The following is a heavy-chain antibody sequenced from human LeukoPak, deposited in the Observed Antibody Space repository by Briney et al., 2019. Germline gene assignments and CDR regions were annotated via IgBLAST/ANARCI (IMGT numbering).Heavy chain of an antibody. Sequence: SETLSLTCTVSGGSVNSYYLSWIRQPAGKTLEWIGRIYDGGSTNYNPSLKSRVTISVDTSKNQFSLKLSSVTAADTAVYYCARAQPVYGSGSYYNGARDYFDYWGQGTLVTVSS. J-gene: IGHJ4*02. CDR3: ARAQPVYGSGSYYNGARDYFDY. CDR1: GGSVNSYY. CDR2: IYDGGST. V-gene: IGHV4-4*07. D-gene: IGHD3-10*01.